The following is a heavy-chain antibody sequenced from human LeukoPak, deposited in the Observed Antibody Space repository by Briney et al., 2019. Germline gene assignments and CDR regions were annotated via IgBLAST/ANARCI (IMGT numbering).Heavy chain of an antibody. CDR2: IRYDGSNK. J-gene: IGHJ3*02. CDR3: AKVGGSGWSPYVDAFDI. D-gene: IGHD6-19*01. CDR1: GFTFSSYG. Sequence: GGSLRLSCAASGFTFSSYGMHWVRQAPGKGLEWVAFIRYDGSNKYYADSVKGRFTISRDNSKNTLYLQMNSLRAEDTAVYYCAKVGGSGWSPYVDAFDIWGQGTMVTVSS. V-gene: IGHV3-30*02.